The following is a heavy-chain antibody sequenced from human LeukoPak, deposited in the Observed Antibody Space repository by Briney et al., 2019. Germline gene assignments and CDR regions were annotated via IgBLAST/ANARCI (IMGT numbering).Heavy chain of an antibody. V-gene: IGHV1-69*05. CDR1: GGTFSSYA. Sequence: ASVKVSCKASGGTFSSYAISWVRQAPGQGLEWMGGIPPIFGTANYAQKFQGRVTITTDESTSTAYMELSSLRSEDTAVYYCARGGLRYFDWLLCWGQGTLVTVSS. CDR2: IPPIFGTA. CDR3: ARGGLRYFDWLLC. J-gene: IGHJ4*02. D-gene: IGHD3-9*01.